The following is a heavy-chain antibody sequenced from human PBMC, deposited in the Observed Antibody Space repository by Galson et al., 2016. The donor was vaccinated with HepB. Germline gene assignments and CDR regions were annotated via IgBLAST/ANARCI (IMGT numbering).Heavy chain of an antibody. CDR1: GGSISSSAY. CDR3: ARPRDYGFDN. J-gene: IGHJ4*02. D-gene: IGHD4-17*01. Sequence: ETLSLPCSVSGGSISSSAYWGWIRQPPGKGLEWIANIHYSGSIDYKPSLKSRVTISLDKFKNQFSLKLNSVTAADTAFYYCARPRDYGFDNWGQGTLVTVYS. CDR2: IHYSGSI. V-gene: IGHV4-39*01.